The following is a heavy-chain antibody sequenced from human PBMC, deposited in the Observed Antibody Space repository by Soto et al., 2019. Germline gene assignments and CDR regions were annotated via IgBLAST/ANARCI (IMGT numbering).Heavy chain of an antibody. J-gene: IGHJ4*02. CDR3: ARVGSASLMVVVIADH. D-gene: IGHD3-22*01. V-gene: IGHV3-49*03. Sequence: PRLSCTTSGFTFGDYAMSWFRQAPGKGLEWVGFIRSKGYGGTTQYAASVKGRFTISRDDSESIAYLQMDSLKTEDTALYYCARVGSASLMVVVIADHWGQGTQVTVSS. CDR1: GFTFGDYA. CDR2: IRSKGYGGTT.